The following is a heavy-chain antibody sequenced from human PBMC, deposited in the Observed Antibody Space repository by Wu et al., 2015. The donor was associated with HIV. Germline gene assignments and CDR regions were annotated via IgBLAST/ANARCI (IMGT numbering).Heavy chain of an antibody. CDR1: GYIFTDYY. CDR3: ARDAPPITTEFDQ. CDR2: IIPHSGDT. D-gene: IGHD3-22*01. Sequence: QVQLLQSGAEVRKPGASVRVSCKTSGYIFTDYYMHWVRQAPGQGLQWMGWIIPHSGDTNSAQKFQGRVTLTRDTSISTAYMELSSLRLDDTAVYFCARDAPPITTEFDQWGQGTLVSVSS. J-gene: IGHJ4*02. V-gene: IGHV1-2*02.